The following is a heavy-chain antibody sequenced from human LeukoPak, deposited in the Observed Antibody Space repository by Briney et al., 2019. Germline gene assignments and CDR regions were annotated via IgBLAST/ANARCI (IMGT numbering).Heavy chain of an antibody. CDR1: GGSISSYY. CDR2: IYYSGST. D-gene: IGHD3-9*01. CDR3: ARRVLTGREYYFDY. J-gene: IGHJ4*02. Sequence: SETLSLTWTVSGGSISSYYWSWIRQPPGKGLEWIGYIYYSGSTNYNPSLKSRVTISVDTSKNQFSLKLSSVTAADTAVYYCARRVLTGREYYFDYWGQGTLVTVSS. V-gene: IGHV4-59*08.